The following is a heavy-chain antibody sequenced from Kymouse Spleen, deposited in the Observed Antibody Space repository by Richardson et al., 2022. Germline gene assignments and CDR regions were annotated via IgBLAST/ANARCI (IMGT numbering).Heavy chain of an antibody. Sequence: QLQLQESGPGLVKPSETLSLTCTVSGGSISSSSYYWGWIRQPPGKGLEWIGSIYYSGSTYYNPSLKSRVTISVDTSKNQFSLKLSSVTAADTAVYYCARQGYYGSGSYGDYWGQGTLVTVSS. V-gene: IGHV4-39*01. CDR3: ARQGYYGSGSYGDY. J-gene: IGHJ4*02. CDR1: GGSISSSSYY. D-gene: IGHD3-10*01. CDR2: IYYSGST.